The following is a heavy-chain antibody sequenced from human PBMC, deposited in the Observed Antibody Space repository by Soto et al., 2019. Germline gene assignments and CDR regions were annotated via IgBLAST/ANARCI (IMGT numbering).Heavy chain of an antibody. D-gene: IGHD3-3*01. V-gene: IGHV1-8*01. CDR3: ARGPRESGEWLVFDY. CDR1: GYTFSTDV. J-gene: IGHJ4*02. Sequence: SSVKGSCKASGYTFSTDVIKWVRRAAGQGLEWMGRMNPDNGNTGYAQKFQDRVTMTRNTSISTAYMELSSLRSDDTAVYYCARGPRESGEWLVFDYWGQGALVTVSS. CDR2: MNPDNGNT.